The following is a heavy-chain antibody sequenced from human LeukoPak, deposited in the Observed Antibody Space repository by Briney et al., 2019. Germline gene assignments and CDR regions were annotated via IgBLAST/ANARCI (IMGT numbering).Heavy chain of an antibody. CDR3: AKDYGLRFGELSPDYYYYGMDV. Sequence: GGSLRLSCAASGFTFSSYGMHWVRQAPGKGLEWVAVISYDGSNKYCADSVKGRFTISRDNSKNTLYLQMNSLRAEDTAVYYCAKDYGLRFGELSPDYYYYGMDVWGQGTTVTVSS. CDR2: ISYDGSNK. V-gene: IGHV3-30*18. CDR1: GFTFSSYG. D-gene: IGHD3-10*01. J-gene: IGHJ6*02.